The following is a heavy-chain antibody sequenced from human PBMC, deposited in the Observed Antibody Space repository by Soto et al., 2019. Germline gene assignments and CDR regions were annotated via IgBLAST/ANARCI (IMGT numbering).Heavy chain of an antibody. Sequence: QVQLVQSGAEVKKPGSSVKVSCKASGGTFSSYAISWVRQAPGQGLEWMGGIIPIFGTANYAQKFQGRVTITADESTSTAYMELSSLRSEDTAVYYWLSTRVVIGGLWSDFDYWGQGTLVTVSS. J-gene: IGHJ4*02. CDR1: GGTFSSYA. D-gene: IGHD3-3*01. CDR3: LSTRVVIGGLWSDFDY. V-gene: IGHV1-69*01. CDR2: IIPIFGTA.